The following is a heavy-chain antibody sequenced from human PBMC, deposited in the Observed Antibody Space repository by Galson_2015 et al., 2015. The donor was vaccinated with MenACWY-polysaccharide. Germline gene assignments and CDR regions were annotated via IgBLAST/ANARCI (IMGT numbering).Heavy chain of an antibody. V-gene: IGHV3-9*01. D-gene: IGHD2-15*01. CDR1: GFTFNSFA. J-gene: IGHJ4*02. CDR2: ISWNSDII. Sequence: SLRLSCAASGFTFNSFAMHWVRQAPGKGLEWVSGISWNSDIIGYADSVKGRFTISRDSAKNSLYLQMNSLRPEDTALYYCAKGYSYSKSPVDHWGQGTLVTVSS. CDR3: AKGYSYSKSPVDH.